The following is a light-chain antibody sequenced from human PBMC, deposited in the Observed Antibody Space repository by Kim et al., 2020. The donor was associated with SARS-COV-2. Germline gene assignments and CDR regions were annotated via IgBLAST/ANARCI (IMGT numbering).Light chain of an antibody. J-gene: IGKJ1*01. CDR1: RSVLYSSNNKNY. CDR2: WAS. V-gene: IGKV4-1*01. CDR3: QQYYSTPWT. Sequence: ATINCKSSRSVLYSSNNKNYLAWYQQKTGQPPKLLIYWASTRESGVPDRFSGSGSGTDFTLTISSLQAEDVAVYYCQQYYSTPWTFGQGTKVDIK.